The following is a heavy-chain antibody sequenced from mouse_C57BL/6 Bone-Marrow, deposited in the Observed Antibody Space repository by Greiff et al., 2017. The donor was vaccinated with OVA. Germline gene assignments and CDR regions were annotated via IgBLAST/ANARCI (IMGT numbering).Heavy chain of an antibody. J-gene: IGHJ1*03. V-gene: IGHV5-16*01. CDR1: GFTFSDYY. Sequence: EVQLVESEGGLVQPGSSMKLSCTASGFTFSDYYMAWVRQVPEKGLEWVANINYDGSSTYYLDSLKSRFIISRDNAKNILYLQMSSLKSEDTATYYCARERNGYYFYWYFDGWGTGTTVTVSS. CDR2: INYDGSST. CDR3: ARERNGYYFYWYFDG. D-gene: IGHD2-3*01.